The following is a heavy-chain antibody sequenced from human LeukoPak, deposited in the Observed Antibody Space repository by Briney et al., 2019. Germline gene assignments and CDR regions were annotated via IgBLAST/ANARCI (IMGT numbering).Heavy chain of an antibody. J-gene: IGHJ4*02. V-gene: IGHV4-59*01. D-gene: IGHD2-15*01. CDR1: GGSISSYY. Sequence: SETLSLTCTVSGGSISSYYWSWIREPPGKGLEWIGYIYYSGSTNYNPSLKSRVTISVDTSKNQFSLKLSSVTAADTAVYYCARATVADYYFDYWGQGTLVTVSS. CDR3: ARATVADYYFDY. CDR2: IYYSGST.